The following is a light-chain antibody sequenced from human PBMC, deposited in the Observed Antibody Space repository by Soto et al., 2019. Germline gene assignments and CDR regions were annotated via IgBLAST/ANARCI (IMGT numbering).Light chain of an antibody. CDR3: SSFTNSNTMI. V-gene: IGLV2-14*01. J-gene: IGLJ2*01. Sequence: QSALTQPASVSGSPGQPITISCTGTSSDVGGYPYVSWYQQYPGKAPTLMIYEVSNRPSGLSNRFSGSKSGNTAFLTISGLQAEDEADYYCSSFTNSNTMIFGGGTKLTVL. CDR2: EVS. CDR1: SSDVGGYPY.